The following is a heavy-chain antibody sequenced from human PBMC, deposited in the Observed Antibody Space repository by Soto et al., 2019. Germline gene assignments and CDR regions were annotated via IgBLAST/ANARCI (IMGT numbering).Heavy chain of an antibody. J-gene: IGHJ6*02. V-gene: IGHV4-4*02. Sequence: PSETPSLTCAFSGGSIISSNWWSWVRQPPGKGLEWIGEIYHSGSTNYNPSLKSRVTISVDKSKNQFSLKLSSVTAADTAVYYCARVSGSYYYGMDVWGQGTTVTVSS. CDR2: IYHSGST. D-gene: IGHD1-26*01. CDR1: GGSIISSNW. CDR3: ARVSGSYYYGMDV.